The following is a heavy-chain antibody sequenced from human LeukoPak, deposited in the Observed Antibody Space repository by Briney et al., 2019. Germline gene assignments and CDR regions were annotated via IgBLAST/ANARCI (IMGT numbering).Heavy chain of an antibody. CDR1: GGSISSYY. J-gene: IGHJ6*03. CDR3: ARETSQKGAHYMDV. CDR2: IYTSGTI. Sequence: PSETLSLTCTVSGGSISSYYWSWIRQPAGTALEWIGRIYTSGTITYNPSLKSRVTISVDTSKNQFSLKLSSVTAADTAVYYCARETSQKGAHYMDVWGKGTTVTISS. V-gene: IGHV4-4*07. D-gene: IGHD3-16*01.